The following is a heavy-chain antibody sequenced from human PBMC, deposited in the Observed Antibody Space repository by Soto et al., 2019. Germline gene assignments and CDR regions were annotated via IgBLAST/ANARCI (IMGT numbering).Heavy chain of an antibody. Sequence: GASVKVSCKASGDTFTSYAVHWLRQAPGQRLEWMGWININNDKKKSSQKFQGRLTITRDTSASTAYMELSSLRSEDTAVYYCARDEYLLTGHHMSHDWGQGTLVTVSS. CDR3: ARDEYLLTGHHMSHD. J-gene: IGHJ4*02. D-gene: IGHD3-9*01. V-gene: IGHV1-3*04. CDR1: GDTFTSYA. CDR2: ININNDKK.